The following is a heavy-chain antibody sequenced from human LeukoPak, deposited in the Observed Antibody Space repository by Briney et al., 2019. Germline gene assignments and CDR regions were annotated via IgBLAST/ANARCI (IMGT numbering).Heavy chain of an antibody. CDR3: ARYCSSTSCYTQFDY. V-gene: IGHV4-61*02. J-gene: IGHJ4*02. CDR2: IYTSGST. D-gene: IGHD2-2*02. CDR1: GGSISSGSYY. Sequence: SQTLSLTCTVSGGSISSGSYYWSWIRQPAGKGLEWIGRIYTSGSTNYNPSLKTRFTISVDTSKNQFSLKLSSVTAADTAVYYCARYCSSTSCYTQFDYWGQGTLVAVSS.